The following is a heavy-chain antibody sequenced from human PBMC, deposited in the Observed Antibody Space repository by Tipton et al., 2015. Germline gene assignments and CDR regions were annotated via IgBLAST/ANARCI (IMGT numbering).Heavy chain of an antibody. V-gene: IGHV4-59*12. Sequence: TLSLTCTVSNDSISIYYWSWIRQSPGKGLEYIGYIYYSGSTNYNPSLKSRVTMSVDTSKNQFSLHLSSVTAADTAVYYCARRIAAKEGISWFDPWGQGVLVTVSS. CDR3: ARRIAAKEGISWFDP. D-gene: IGHD6-25*01. CDR1: NDSISIYY. CDR2: IYYSGST. J-gene: IGHJ5*02.